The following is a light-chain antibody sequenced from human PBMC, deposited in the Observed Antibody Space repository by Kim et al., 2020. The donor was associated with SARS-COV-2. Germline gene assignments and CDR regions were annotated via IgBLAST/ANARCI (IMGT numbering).Light chain of an antibody. CDR3: GSCTGTYTYV. CDR1: GSDVGGYNC. CDR2: DVS. J-gene: IGLJ1*01. V-gene: IGLV2-14*03. Sequence: QSVLTQPASVSGSPGQSITISCTGTGSDVGGYNCVSWYQQHPGKAPKLVIYDVSKRSSGVSPRFSGSKSGSTASLTISDLQAEDEADYYCGSCTGTYTYVIGPATKVTVL.